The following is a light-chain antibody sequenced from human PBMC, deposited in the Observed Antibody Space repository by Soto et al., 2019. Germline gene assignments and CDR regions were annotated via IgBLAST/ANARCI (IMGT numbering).Light chain of an antibody. V-gene: IGLV2-8*01. CDR1: SSDVGGYNY. CDR2: EVS. J-gene: IGLJ2*01. Sequence: QSVLTQPPSASGSLGQSVTISCTGTSSDVGGYNYVSWYQQHPGKAPKFMIYEVSKRPSGVPDRFSGSKSGNTASLTVSGLQADDEADYYCSSYAGSNNPVIFGGGTKVTVL. CDR3: SSYAGSNNPVI.